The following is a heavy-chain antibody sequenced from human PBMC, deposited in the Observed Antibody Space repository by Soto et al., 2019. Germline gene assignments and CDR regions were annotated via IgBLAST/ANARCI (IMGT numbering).Heavy chain of an antibody. Sequence: PGGSLRLSCAASGFTFSSYAMSWVRQAPGKGLEWVSAISGSGGSTYYADSVKGRFTISRDNSKNTLYLQMNSLRAEDTAVYYCARDPPHSSGYYYGNDYWGQGTLVTVSS. D-gene: IGHD3-22*01. J-gene: IGHJ4*02. V-gene: IGHV3-23*01. CDR2: ISGSGGST. CDR3: ARDPPHSSGYYYGNDY. CDR1: GFTFSSYA.